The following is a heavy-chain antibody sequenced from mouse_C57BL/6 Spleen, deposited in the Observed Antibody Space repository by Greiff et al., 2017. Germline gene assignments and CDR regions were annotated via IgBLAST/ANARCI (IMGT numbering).Heavy chain of an antibody. Sequence: EVQGVESGEGLVKPGGSLKLSCAASGFTFSSYAMSWVRQTPEKRLEWVAYISSGGDYIYYADTVKGRFTISRDNARNTLYLQMSSLKSEDTAMYYCTRIYYDYDGYFDYWGQGTTLTVSS. CDR1: GFTFSSYA. V-gene: IGHV5-9-1*02. CDR2: ISSGGDYI. J-gene: IGHJ2*01. D-gene: IGHD2-4*01. CDR3: TRIYYDYDGYFDY.